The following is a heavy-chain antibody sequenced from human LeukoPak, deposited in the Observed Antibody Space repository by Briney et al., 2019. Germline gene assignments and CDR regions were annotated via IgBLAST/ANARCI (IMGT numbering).Heavy chain of an antibody. J-gene: IGHJ4*02. CDR2: ISWNSGSI. CDR1: GFTFDDYA. V-gene: IGHV3-9*01. D-gene: IGHD5-24*01. Sequence: GGSLRLSCAAPGFTFDDYAMHWVRQAPGKGLEWVSGISWNSGSIGYADSVKGRFTISRDNAKNSLYLQMNSLRAEDTAFYYCAKDGRWLQLEYYFDYWGQGTLVTVSS. CDR3: AKDGRWLQLEYYFDY.